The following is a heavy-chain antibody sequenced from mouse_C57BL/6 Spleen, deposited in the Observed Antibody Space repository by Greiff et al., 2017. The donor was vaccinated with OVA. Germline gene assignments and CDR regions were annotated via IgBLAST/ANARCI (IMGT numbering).Heavy chain of an antibody. D-gene: IGHD1-1*01. CDR1: GYAFSSSW. CDR3: ARSSYGSSLRYFDV. Sequence: QVQLQQSGPELVKPGASVKISCKASGYAFSSSWMNWVKQRPGTGLEWSGRIYPGDGDTNYNGKFKGKATLTADKSSSTAYMQLSSLTSEDSAVYFCARSSYGSSLRYFDVWGTGTTVTVSS. J-gene: IGHJ1*03. V-gene: IGHV1-82*01. CDR2: IYPGDGDT.